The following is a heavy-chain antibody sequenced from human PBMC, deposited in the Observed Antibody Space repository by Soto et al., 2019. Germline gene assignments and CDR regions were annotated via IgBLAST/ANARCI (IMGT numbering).Heavy chain of an antibody. Sequence: GESLKISCQGSGYNFAAHWIGWVRHKAGKGLEWMGIIFPGDAETRYSPSFQGHITISADKSISTAYLRWSSLKASDTGMYYCATPGGFGMDVWGQGTTVTVSS. CDR1: GYNFAAHW. V-gene: IGHV5-51*01. CDR2: IFPGDAET. J-gene: IGHJ6*02. D-gene: IGHD5-12*01. CDR3: ATPGGFGMDV.